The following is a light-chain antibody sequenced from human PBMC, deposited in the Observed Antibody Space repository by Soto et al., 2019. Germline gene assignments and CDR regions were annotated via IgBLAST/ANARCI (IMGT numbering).Light chain of an antibody. CDR2: EGS. CDR1: SSDVGSYNL. J-gene: IGLJ2*01. Sequence: QYALTQPASVSGSPGQSITISCTGTSSDVGSYNLVSWYQQHPGKAPKLMIYEGSKRPSGVSNRFSGSKSGNTASLTISGLQAEDEADYYCCSYADGSTYVVFGGGTKLTV. V-gene: IGLV2-23*01. CDR3: CSYADGSTYVV.